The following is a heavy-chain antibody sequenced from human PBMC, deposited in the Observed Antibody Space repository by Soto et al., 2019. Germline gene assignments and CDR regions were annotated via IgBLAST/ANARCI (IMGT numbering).Heavy chain of an antibody. CDR2: INAGNGNT. CDR3: ARRITFGGVIARPHDAFDI. CDR1: GYTFTSYA. V-gene: IGHV1-3*01. Sequence: ASVKVSCKASGYTFTSYAMHWVRQAPGQRLEWMGWINAGNGNTKYSQKFQGRVTITRDTSASTTYMELSSLRSEDTAVYYCARRITFGGVIARPHDAFDIWGQGTMVT. D-gene: IGHD3-16*02. J-gene: IGHJ3*02.